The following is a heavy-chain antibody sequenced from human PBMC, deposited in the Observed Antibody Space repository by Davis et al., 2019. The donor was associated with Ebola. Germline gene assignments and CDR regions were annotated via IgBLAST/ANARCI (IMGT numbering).Heavy chain of an antibody. CDR3: ATLRYTTVTTGHDAFDI. J-gene: IGHJ3*02. CDR1: GFTFSDYY. CDR2: ISSSGSTI. V-gene: IGHV3-11*04. Sequence: PGGSLRLSCAASGFTFSDYYMSWIRQAPGKGLEWVSYISSSGSTIYYADSVKGRFTISRDNAKNSLYLQMNSLRAEDTAVYYCATLRYTTVTTGHDAFDIWGQGTMVTVSS. D-gene: IGHD4-17*01.